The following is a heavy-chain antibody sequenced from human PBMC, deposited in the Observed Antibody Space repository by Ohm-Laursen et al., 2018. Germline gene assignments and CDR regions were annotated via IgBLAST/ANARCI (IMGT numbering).Heavy chain of an antibody. D-gene: IGHD2-21*01. Sequence: GSLRLSCTASGFTFSSYSMNWVRQAPGKGLEWVSSISSSSSYIYYADSVKGRFTISRDNAKNSLYLQMNSLRAEDTAVYYCARDSANSLSMDVWGQGTTVTVSS. V-gene: IGHV3-21*01. J-gene: IGHJ6*02. CDR2: ISSSSSYI. CDR3: ARDSANSLSMDV. CDR1: GFTFSSYS.